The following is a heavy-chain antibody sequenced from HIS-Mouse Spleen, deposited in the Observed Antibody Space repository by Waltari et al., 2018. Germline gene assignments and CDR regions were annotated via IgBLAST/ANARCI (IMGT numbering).Heavy chain of an antibody. CDR3: ARDYSNYLYYFDY. D-gene: IGHD4-4*01. V-gene: IGHV4-34*01. Sequence: QVQLQQWGAGLLKPSASLSLTCAVYGGSFSGYHWSWIRQPPGKGLEWIGEINHSGSTNYNPSLKSRVTISVDTSKNQFSLKLSSVTAADTAVYYCARDYSNYLYYFDYWGQGTLVTVSS. CDR2: INHSGST. CDR1: GGSFSGYH. J-gene: IGHJ4*02.